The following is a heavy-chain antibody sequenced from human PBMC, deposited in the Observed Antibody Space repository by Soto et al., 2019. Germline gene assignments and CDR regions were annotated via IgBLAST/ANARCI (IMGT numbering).Heavy chain of an antibody. D-gene: IGHD3-22*01. Sequence: EVQLVESGGGLVQPGGSLRLSCAASGFTFSSYGMNWVRQAPGKGLEWVSYISSSSTTIYYADAVKGRFTIFRDNAKNSLYLQLNSLRDEDTAVYYCARSPYDYDSSNDYGYWGQGTLVTVPS. CDR1: GFTFSSYG. CDR3: ARSPYDYDSSNDYGY. CDR2: ISSSSTTI. V-gene: IGHV3-48*02. J-gene: IGHJ4*02.